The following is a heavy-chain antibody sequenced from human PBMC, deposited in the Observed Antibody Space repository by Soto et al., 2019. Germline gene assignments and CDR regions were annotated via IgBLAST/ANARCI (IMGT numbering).Heavy chain of an antibody. CDR1: GYSFTSYW. J-gene: IGHJ6*04. D-gene: IGHD2-15*01. Sequence: PGESLKISCKGSGYSFTSYWISWVRQMPGKGLGWMGRIDPSDSYTNYSPSFQGHVTISADKSISTSYLQWCRLKASDTAMYYYAGSESYCCGGSCYSVRRFNYYNYGMDVWGEGTTVTVSS. V-gene: IGHV5-10-1*01. CDR2: IDPSDSYT. CDR3: AGSESYCCGGSCYSVRRFNYYNYGMDV.